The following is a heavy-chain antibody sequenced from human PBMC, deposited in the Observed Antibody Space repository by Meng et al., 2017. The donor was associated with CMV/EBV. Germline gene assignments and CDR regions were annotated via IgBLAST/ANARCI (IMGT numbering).Heavy chain of an antibody. Sequence: GGSLRLSCAASGFTFSSYSMNWVRQAPGKGLEWVSSISSSSSYIYYADSVKGRFTISRGNAKNSLYLQMNSLRAEDTAVYYCARLGGDIVLMNAWGQGTLVTVSS. J-gene: IGHJ5*02. CDR1: GFTFSSYS. D-gene: IGHD2-8*01. CDR2: ISSSSSYI. V-gene: IGHV3-21*01. CDR3: ARLGGDIVLMNA.